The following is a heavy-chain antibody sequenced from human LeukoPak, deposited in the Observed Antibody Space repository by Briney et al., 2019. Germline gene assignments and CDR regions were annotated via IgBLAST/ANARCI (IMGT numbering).Heavy chain of an antibody. CDR2: ILYDGSNK. Sequence: GGSLRLSCVASGFTFSSYGMHWVRQAPGKGLEWVAVILYDGSNKYNADSVKGRFTISRDTSKNTLYLQMSSLRAEDTVVYYCAKAWRAYGDYHTFDIWGQGTMVTVSS. V-gene: IGHV3-30*18. D-gene: IGHD4-17*01. CDR1: GFTFSSYG. J-gene: IGHJ3*02. CDR3: AKAWRAYGDYHTFDI.